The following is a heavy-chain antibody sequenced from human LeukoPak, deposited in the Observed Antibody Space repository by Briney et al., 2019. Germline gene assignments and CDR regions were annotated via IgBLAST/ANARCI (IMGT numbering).Heavy chain of an antibody. D-gene: IGHD6-13*01. CDR1: GFTVSSNY. Sequence: GGSLRLSCAASGFTVSSNYMSWVRQAPGKGLEWVGRIKRKTDGGTTDYAAPVKGRFTISRDDSINTLYLQMDSLKSEDTGVYYCTTGLAAAGFNFDYWGQGTLATVSS. CDR2: IKRKTDGGTT. CDR3: TTGLAAAGFNFDY. J-gene: IGHJ4*02. V-gene: IGHV3-15*01.